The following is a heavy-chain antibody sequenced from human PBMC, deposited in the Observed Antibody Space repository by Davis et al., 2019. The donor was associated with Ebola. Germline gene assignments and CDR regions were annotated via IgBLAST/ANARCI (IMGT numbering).Heavy chain of an antibody. CDR3: AKAGYFFDSSGYFDY. Sequence: GESLKISCAASGFTVSSNYMSWVRQAPGKGLEWASVIYSGGSTYYADSVKGRFTILRDNSTDTLYLQMNSQRADDTAVYYCAKAGYFFDSSGYFDYWGQGTLVTVSS. J-gene: IGHJ4*02. V-gene: IGHV3-53*01. D-gene: IGHD3-22*01. CDR2: IYSGGST. CDR1: GFTVSSNY.